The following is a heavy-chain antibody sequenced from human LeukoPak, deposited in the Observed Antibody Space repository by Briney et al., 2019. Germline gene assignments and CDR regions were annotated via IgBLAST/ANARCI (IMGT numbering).Heavy chain of an antibody. J-gene: IGHJ5*02. CDR2: ISSSSSYI. D-gene: IGHD2-2*02. Sequence: GGSLRLSCAASGFTFSSYSMNWVRQAPGKGLEWVSSISSSSSYIYYADSVKGRFTISRDNAKNSLYLQMNSLRAEDTAVYYCARGPRRYCSSTSCYSREPWFDPWGQGTLVTVSS. CDR1: GFTFSSYS. CDR3: ARGPRRYCSSTSCYSREPWFDP. V-gene: IGHV3-21*01.